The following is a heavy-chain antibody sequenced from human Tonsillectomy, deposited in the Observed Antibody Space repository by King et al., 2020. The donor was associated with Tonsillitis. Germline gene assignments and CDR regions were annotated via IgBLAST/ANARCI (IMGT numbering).Heavy chain of an antibody. D-gene: IGHD5-24*01. CDR2: ISSSGRTI. J-gene: IGHJ4*02. CDR1: GFTCSNYE. CDR3: ARTIGDY. Sequence: VQLVESGGGLVQPGGSLRLSCAASGFTCSNYEMNWVRQAPGKGLEWVSYISSSGRTIYYADSGKGRFPFSRDNAKNTLYLQMKSLRAEDTAVYYCARTIGDYWGQGTLVTVSS. V-gene: IGHV3-48*03.